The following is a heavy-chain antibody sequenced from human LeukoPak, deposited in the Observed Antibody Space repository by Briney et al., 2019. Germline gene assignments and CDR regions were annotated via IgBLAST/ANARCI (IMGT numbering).Heavy chain of an antibody. CDR2: IYYSGST. J-gene: IGHJ3*02. Sequence: SETLCLTCTVSGGSISSYYWSWIRQPPGKGLEWIGHIYYSGSTNYNPSLKSRVTISLDRSKDQFSLKLSSVTAADTAVYYCARINAVIGGNAFDIWGQGTMVTVSS. CDR1: GGSISSYY. V-gene: IGHV4-59*01. D-gene: IGHD2/OR15-2a*01. CDR3: ARINAVIGGNAFDI.